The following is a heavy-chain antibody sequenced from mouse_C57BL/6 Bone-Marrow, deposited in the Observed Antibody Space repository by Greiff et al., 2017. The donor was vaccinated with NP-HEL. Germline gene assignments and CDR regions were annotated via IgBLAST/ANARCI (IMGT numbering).Heavy chain of an antibody. CDR1: GYTFTSYW. V-gene: IGHV1-53*01. J-gene: IGHJ2*01. Sequence: VQLQQPGTELVKPGASVKLSCKASGYTFTSYWMHWLKQRPGQGLEWIGNINPNNGGTNDNEKFTTKATLTVDKSSSTTYMQLSSLTCQDSAVYYCARDSGYAFDYWGQGTTLTVSS. CDR3: ARDSGYAFDY. CDR2: INPNNGGT. D-gene: IGHD3-2*02.